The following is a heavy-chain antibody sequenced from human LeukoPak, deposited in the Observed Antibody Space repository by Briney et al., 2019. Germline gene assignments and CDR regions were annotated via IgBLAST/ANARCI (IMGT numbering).Heavy chain of an antibody. D-gene: IGHD4-17*01. V-gene: IGHV3-23*01. CDR2: ISGSGGST. CDR3: ARAISYDYGEFIEPPVLDY. Sequence: PGGSLRLSCAASGFTFSSYAMSWVRQAPGKGLEWVSAISGSGGSTYYADSVKGRFTISRDNSKNTLYLQMNSLRAEDTAVYYCARAISYDYGEFIEPPVLDYWGQGTLVTVSS. CDR1: GFTFSSYA. J-gene: IGHJ4*02.